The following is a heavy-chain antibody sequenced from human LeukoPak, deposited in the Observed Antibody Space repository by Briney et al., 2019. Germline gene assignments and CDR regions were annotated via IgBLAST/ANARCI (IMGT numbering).Heavy chain of an antibody. D-gene: IGHD2-8*01. Sequence: ASVKVSCKASGYTFTSYGISWVRQAPGQGLEWMGWISGYIGNTKFSQHFQGRITMTTDTPTNTAYMELRSLRSDDTAVCYCARRDSNAGFDYWGQGTLVTVSS. CDR2: ISGYIGNT. V-gene: IGHV1-18*01. J-gene: IGHJ4*02. CDR1: GYTFTSYG. CDR3: ARRDSNAGFDY.